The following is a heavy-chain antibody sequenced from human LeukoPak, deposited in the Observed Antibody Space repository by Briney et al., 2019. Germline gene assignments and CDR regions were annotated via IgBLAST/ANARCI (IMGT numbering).Heavy chain of an antibody. D-gene: IGHD3-22*01. J-gene: IGHJ4*02. V-gene: IGHV3-74*01. CDR3: ARDNYDSSGYYFD. CDR2: INSDGSST. CDR1: GFTFSNYW. Sequence: PGGSLRLSCAASGFTFSNYWMHWVRQAPGKGLVWVSRINSDGSSTSYADSVKGRFTISRDNAKKSLYLQMNSLRAEDTAVYYCARDNYDSSGYYFDWGQGTLVTVSS.